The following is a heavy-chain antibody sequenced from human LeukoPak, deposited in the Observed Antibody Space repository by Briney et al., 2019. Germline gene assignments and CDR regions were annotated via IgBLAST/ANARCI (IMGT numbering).Heavy chain of an antibody. Sequence: PSETLSLTCTVSGYSISSSYYWGRIRQPPGKGLEYIGSIYHSGSTYYNPSLKSRVTMSVDTSKNQFSLKLSSVTAADTAVYYCASEVVGAPADYWGQGTLVTVSS. D-gene: IGHD1-26*01. CDR2: IYHSGST. CDR1: GYSISSSYY. V-gene: IGHV4-38-2*02. CDR3: ASEVVGAPADY. J-gene: IGHJ4*02.